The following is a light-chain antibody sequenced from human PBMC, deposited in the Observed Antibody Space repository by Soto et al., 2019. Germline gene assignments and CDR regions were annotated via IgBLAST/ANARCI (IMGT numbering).Light chain of an antibody. CDR3: HQRQSWPRT. CDR1: QTVNSR. J-gene: IGKJ1*01. Sequence: EIVLTQTPATLSSSPEARATLSCKASQTVNSRLAWYQHRPGQAPRLLIYHTSNRATGIPARFSGSGSGTDFTLTISSLEPEDFAVYYCHQRQSWPRTFGQGTMV. CDR2: HTS. V-gene: IGKV3-11*01.